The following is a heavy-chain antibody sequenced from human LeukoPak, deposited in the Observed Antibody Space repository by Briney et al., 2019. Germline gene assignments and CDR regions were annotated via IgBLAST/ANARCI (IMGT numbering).Heavy chain of an antibody. D-gene: IGHD1-26*01. CDR2: IKSKTDGGTT. Sequence: PGGSLRLSCAASGFTFSNAWMSWVRQAPGKGLEWVGRIKSKTDGGTTDYATPVKGRFTISRDDSKNTLYLQMNSLKTEDTAVYYCTTAGLLVGDYYYYMDVWGKGTTVTVSS. J-gene: IGHJ6*03. CDR3: TTAGLLVGDYYYYMDV. V-gene: IGHV3-15*01. CDR1: GFTFSNAW.